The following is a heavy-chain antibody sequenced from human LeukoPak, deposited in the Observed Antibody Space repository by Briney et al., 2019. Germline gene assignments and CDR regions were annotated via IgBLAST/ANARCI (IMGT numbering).Heavy chain of an antibody. Sequence: GGSLRLSCAASGFTYSSYAMSWVRQAPGKGLEWVSAISGSGGSTYYADSVKGRFTISRDNSKNTLYLQMNSLRAEDTAVYYCAKDLSITRDYFDYWGQGTLVTVSS. CDR3: AKDLSITRDYFDY. CDR2: ISGSGGST. V-gene: IGHV3-23*01. CDR1: GFTYSSYA. J-gene: IGHJ4*02. D-gene: IGHD2-2*01.